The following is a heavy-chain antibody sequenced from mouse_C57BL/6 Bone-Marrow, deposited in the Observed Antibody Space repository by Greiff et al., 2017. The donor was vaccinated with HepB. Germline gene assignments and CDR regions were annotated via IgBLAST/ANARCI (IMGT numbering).Heavy chain of an antibody. CDR3: ARRDSLLSWFAY. D-gene: IGHD1-1*01. CDR1: GYTFTSYW. Sequence: QVQLQQPGAEFVKPGASVKLSCKASGYTFTSYWMQWVKQRPGQGLEWIGEIDPSDSYINYNQKFKGKPTLTVDTSSSAAYMKLRSLTSEDSAVYYCARRDSLLSWFAYWGQGTLVTVSA. V-gene: IGHV1-50*01. CDR2: IDPSDSYI. J-gene: IGHJ3*01.